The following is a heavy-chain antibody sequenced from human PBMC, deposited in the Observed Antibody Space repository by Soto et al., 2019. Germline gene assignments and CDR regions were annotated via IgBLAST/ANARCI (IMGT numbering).Heavy chain of an antibody. CDR1: GYTFTSYG. J-gene: IGHJ4*02. Sequence: QVQLVQSGAELKKPGASVKVSCKTSGYTFTSYGISGVRQAPGQGREWMAWISGYNGKTNYAQKLQGRVTMTTDTSTSTAYMELRSLRSDDTAVYYCARQLRYDSSGYMDYWGQGTLVTVSS. CDR3: ARQLRYDSSGYMDY. D-gene: IGHD3-22*01. CDR2: ISGYNGKT. V-gene: IGHV1-18*01.